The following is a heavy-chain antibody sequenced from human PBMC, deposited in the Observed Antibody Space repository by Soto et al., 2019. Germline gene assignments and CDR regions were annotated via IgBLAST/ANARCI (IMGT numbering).Heavy chain of an antibody. D-gene: IGHD3-10*01. V-gene: IGHV3-30-3*01. J-gene: IGHJ4*02. CDR3: AREYYMFDY. Sequence: QVQLVESGGGVVQPGRSPRLSCAASGFTFSSYAMHWVRQAPGKGLEWVAVISYDGSNKYYADSVKGRFTISRDNSKNTLYLQMNSLRAEDTAVYYCAREYYMFDYWGQGTLVTVSS. CDR2: ISYDGSNK. CDR1: GFTFSSYA.